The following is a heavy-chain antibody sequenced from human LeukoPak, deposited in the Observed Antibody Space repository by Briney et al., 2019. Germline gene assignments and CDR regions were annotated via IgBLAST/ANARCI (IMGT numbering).Heavy chain of an antibody. CDR3: ASDSDHSGSYYF. D-gene: IGHD1-26*01. CDR2: ISYDGSNK. V-gene: IGHV3-30*03. J-gene: IGHJ4*02. CDR1: GFTFSSYG. Sequence: GRSLRLSCAASGFTFSSYGMHWVRQAPGKGLEWVAVISYDGSNKYYADSVKGRFTISRDNSKNTLYLQMNSLRAEDTAVYYCASDSDHSGSYYFWGQGTLVTVSS.